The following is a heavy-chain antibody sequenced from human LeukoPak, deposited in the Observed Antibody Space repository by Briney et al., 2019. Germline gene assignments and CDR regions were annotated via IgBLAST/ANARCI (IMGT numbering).Heavy chain of an antibody. J-gene: IGHJ4*02. D-gene: IGHD2-2*01. CDR3: AKGYCSSTSCYGDY. Sequence: GRSLRLSCAASGFTFDDYAMHGVRQAPGKGLGWVSGISWNSGSIGYADSVKGRFTISRDNAKNSLYLQMNSLRAEDMALYYCAKGYCSSTSCYGDYWGQGTLVTVSS. CDR2: ISWNSGSI. CDR1: GFTFDDYA. V-gene: IGHV3-9*03.